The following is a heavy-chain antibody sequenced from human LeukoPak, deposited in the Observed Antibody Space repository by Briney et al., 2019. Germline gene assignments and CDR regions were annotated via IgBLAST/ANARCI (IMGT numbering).Heavy chain of an antibody. V-gene: IGHV4-59*08. CDR2: IYYSGST. CDR3: ARRSYDILTGYYSLDY. CDR1: GGSISSYY. J-gene: IGHJ4*02. Sequence: SETLSLTCTVSGGSISSYYWSWIRQPPGKGLEWIGYIYYSGSTNYNPSLKSRVTISVDTSKNQFSLKLSSVTAADTAVYYCARRSYDILTGYYSLDYWGQGTPVTVSS. D-gene: IGHD3-9*01.